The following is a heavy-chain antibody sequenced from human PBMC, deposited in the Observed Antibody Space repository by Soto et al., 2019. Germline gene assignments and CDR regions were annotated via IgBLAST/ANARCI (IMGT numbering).Heavy chain of an antibody. CDR3: ARDGALADDFFDY. Sequence: ASVKVSCKACGYSFTSYAVHWVRQAPGQRLEWMGWIKAGNGYTKYSQIFQGRITFTRDTSATTVYMELSSLRSEDTAVYYCARDGALADDFFDYWGQGTPVTVSS. J-gene: IGHJ4*02. CDR2: IKAGNGYT. V-gene: IGHV1-3*01. D-gene: IGHD1-26*01. CDR1: GYSFTSYA.